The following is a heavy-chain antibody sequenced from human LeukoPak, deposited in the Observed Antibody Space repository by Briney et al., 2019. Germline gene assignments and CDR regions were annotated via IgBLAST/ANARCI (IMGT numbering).Heavy chain of an antibody. Sequence: ASVKVSCKASGYTFTGHYIHWVRQAPGQGLEWMGWIHPNTGGTKYAQKFQGRVTMTRDTSSSTAYMELSRLRSDDTAVYYCARDYGSGSSYYYYMDVWGKGTTVTISS. D-gene: IGHD3-10*01. CDR1: GYTFTGHY. J-gene: IGHJ6*03. CDR3: ARDYGSGSSYYYYMDV. V-gene: IGHV1-2*02. CDR2: IHPNTGGT.